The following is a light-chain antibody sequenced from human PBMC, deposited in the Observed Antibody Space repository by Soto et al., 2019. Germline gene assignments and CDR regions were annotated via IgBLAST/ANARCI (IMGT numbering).Light chain of an antibody. CDR1: SSNIGAGYD. Sequence: QSVLTQPPSVSGAPGQRVTISCTGSSSNIGAGYDVHWYQQLPGTAPKPLIYGNSNRPSGVPDRFSGSKSGTSASLAITGLQAEDEADYYCQSYDSSRVFGGGTKLTVL. CDR3: QSYDSSRV. CDR2: GNS. V-gene: IGLV1-40*01. J-gene: IGLJ3*02.